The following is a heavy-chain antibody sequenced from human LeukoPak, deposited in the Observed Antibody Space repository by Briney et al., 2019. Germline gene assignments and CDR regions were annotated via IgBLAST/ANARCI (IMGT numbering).Heavy chain of an antibody. CDR2: LYYTGTN. CDR3: ARDARPLYQSIDV. D-gene: IGHD2-2*01. J-gene: IGHJ6*03. V-gene: IGHV4-38-2*02. CDR1: GGSISSGYF. Sequence: SETLSLTCTVSGGSISSGYFWGWIRQPPGKGLEWIGGLYYTGTNYYNPSLKSRVTISIDTSKNQFSLKVTSVTAADTAVYFCARDARPLYQSIDVWGKGTMVTVSS.